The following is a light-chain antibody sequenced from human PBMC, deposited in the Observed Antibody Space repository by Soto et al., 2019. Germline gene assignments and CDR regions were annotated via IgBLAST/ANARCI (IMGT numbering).Light chain of an antibody. J-gene: IGLJ3*02. Sequence: QSVLTQPRSVSGSPGQSVTISCTGTSSDVGAYTYVSWYQQHPGKTPKLMIYDVTKRPSGVPHRFSGSKSGSTASLTISGLQAEDEADYYCSSYAGSYTVVFGGGTKLTVL. CDR2: DVT. V-gene: IGLV2-11*01. CDR3: SSYAGSYTVV. CDR1: SSDVGAYTY.